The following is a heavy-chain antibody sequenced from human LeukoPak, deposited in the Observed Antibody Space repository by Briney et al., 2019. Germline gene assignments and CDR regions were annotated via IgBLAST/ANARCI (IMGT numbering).Heavy chain of an antibody. Sequence: GASVKVSCKASGYPFTSYGISWVRQAPGQGLEWMGWTSAYNGNINYAQKLPRRVTMTTDPSTTPAYLELRSLRSEDTTAYYCARDGGPEYPSIDYWGQGSQGTVS. CDR1: GYPFTSYG. CDR2: TSAYNGNI. V-gene: IGHV1-18*01. J-gene: IGHJ4*02. CDR3: ARDGGPEYPSIDY. D-gene: IGHD2-2*01.